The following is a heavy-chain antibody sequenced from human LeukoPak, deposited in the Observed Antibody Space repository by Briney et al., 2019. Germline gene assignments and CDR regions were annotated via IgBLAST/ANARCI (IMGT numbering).Heavy chain of an antibody. CDR2: IIPILGIA. CDR1: GGTFSSYA. V-gene: IGHV1-69*04. J-gene: IGHJ4*02. Sequence: SVKVSCKASGGTFSSYAISWVRQAPGQGLEWMGRIIPILGIANYAQKFQGRVTITADRSASTAYMELSSLRSEDTAVYYCARVTAVAGTLLDYWGQGTLVTVSS. CDR3: ARVTAVAGTLLDY. D-gene: IGHD6-19*01.